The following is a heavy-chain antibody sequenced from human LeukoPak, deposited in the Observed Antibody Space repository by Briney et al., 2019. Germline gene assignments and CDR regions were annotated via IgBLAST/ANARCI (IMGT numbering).Heavy chain of an antibody. Sequence: SETLSLTCTVSGGSISSYYWSWIRQPRGKGLEWIGYIYYSGSTNYNPSLKSRVTISVDTSKNQFSLKLSSVTAADTAVYYCARDGAYGDYFDYWGQGTLVTVSS. CDR1: GGSISSYY. V-gene: IGHV4-59*01. CDR2: IYYSGST. CDR3: ARDGAYGDYFDY. J-gene: IGHJ4*02. D-gene: IGHD4-17*01.